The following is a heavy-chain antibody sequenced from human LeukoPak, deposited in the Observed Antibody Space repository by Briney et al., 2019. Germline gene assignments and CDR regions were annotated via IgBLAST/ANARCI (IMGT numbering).Heavy chain of an antibody. V-gene: IGHV4-59*08. D-gene: IGHD5-18*01. J-gene: IGHJ3*02. CDR2: IYNNGGT. CDR3: ARASTLYSYGYLDASDI. Sequence: PLETLSLTCSISGGSISNYHWNWIRQSPGKGLERIGDIYNNGGTKYNPSLETRVTISVDTSKNQVSLTLTSVTAADTAVYYCARASTLYSYGYLDASDIWGQGTMVTVSS. CDR1: GGSISNYH.